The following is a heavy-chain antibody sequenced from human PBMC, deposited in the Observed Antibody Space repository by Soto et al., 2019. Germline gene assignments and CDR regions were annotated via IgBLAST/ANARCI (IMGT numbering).Heavy chain of an antibody. Sequence: QVQLVQSGAEVKKPGASVMVSCKASGYTFTSYGISWVRQAPGQGLEGMGWISAYNGNTNNAQKLQGRVTMTTDTSTSTAYMELRSLRSDDTAVYYCAREVAWFWEQGGFDPWGQGTLVTVSS. J-gene: IGHJ5*02. D-gene: IGHD3-10*01. CDR3: AREVAWFWEQGGFDP. CDR1: GYTFTSYG. CDR2: ISAYNGNT. V-gene: IGHV1-18*01.